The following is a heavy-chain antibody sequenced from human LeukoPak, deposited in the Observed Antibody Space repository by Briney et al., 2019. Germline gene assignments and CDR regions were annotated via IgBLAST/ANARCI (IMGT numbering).Heavy chain of an antibody. J-gene: IGHJ4*02. Sequence: GXSLRLSCAASGFTFSNYGMHWVRQAPGKGLEWVAFTRYDGSNEHYSDSVKGRFTISRDNSKNTLYLQTNSLRAEDTAVYSCAKGLMTTVTPLGYWGQGTLVTVSS. D-gene: IGHD4-17*01. CDR3: AKGLMTTVTPLGY. V-gene: IGHV3-30*02. CDR1: GFTFSNYG. CDR2: TRYDGSNE.